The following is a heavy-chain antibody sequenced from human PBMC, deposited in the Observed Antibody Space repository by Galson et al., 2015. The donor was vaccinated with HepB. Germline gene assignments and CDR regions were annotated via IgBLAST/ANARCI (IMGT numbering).Heavy chain of an antibody. Sequence: PALVKPTQTLTLTCTFSGFSLNSREPRVSWIHQPPGKALEWLARIEWDNKKFYSASLKTRLTISKDTSQNQVVLTLTNVDPVDTATYYCVRIGPAAVDSWGLGTLVTVSS. D-gene: IGHD6-13*01. CDR3: VRIGPAAVDS. CDR2: IEWDNKK. CDR1: GFSLNSREPR. J-gene: IGHJ5*02. V-gene: IGHV2-70*04.